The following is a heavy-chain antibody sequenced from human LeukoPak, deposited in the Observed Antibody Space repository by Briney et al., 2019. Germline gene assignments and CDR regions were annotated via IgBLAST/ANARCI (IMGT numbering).Heavy chain of an antibody. Sequence: PGGSLKLSCAASGFTFSGSAMHWVRQASGKGLEWVGRIRSKANSYATAYAASVKGRFTISRDDSKNTAYLQMNSLKTEDTAVYYCTRVYQLPGFDYWGQGTLVTVSS. CDR1: GFTFSGSA. CDR3: TRVYQLPGFDY. CDR2: IRSKANSYAT. J-gene: IGHJ4*02. D-gene: IGHD2-2*01. V-gene: IGHV3-73*01.